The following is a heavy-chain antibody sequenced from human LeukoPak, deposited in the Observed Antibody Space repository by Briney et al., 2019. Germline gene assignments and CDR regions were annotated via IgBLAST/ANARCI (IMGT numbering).Heavy chain of an antibody. D-gene: IGHD6-13*01. J-gene: IGHJ4*02. V-gene: IGHV3-23*01. CDR2: ISSNGGST. CDR3: AKGGYSSSWSYYFDY. Sequence: GGSLRLSCAASGFTFSSYAMTWGRQAPGKGLEWVSTISSNGGSTYYTDSVKGRFTISRDNSKNTLYLQLNSLRAEDTALYYCAKGGYSSSWSYYFDYWGQGTLVTVSS. CDR1: GFTFSSYA.